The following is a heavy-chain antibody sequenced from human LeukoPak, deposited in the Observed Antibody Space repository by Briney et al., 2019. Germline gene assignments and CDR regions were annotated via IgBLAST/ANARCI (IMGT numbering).Heavy chain of an antibody. CDR1: GGSISSSGYY. CDR2: IYYSGST. V-gene: IGHV4-39*01. Sequence: PSETLSLTCTVSGGSISSSGYYWGWIRQPPGKGLEWIGSIYYSGSTYYNPSLKSRVTISVDTSKNQFSLKLSSVTAADTAVYYCARRLVVVVAATRGYYFDYWGQGTLVTVSS. J-gene: IGHJ4*02. D-gene: IGHD2-15*01. CDR3: ARRLVVVVAATRGYYFDY.